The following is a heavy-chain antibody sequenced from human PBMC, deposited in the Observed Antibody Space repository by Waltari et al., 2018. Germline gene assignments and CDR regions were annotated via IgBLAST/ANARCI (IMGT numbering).Heavy chain of an antibody. V-gene: IGHV4-34*01. CDR1: GGSFTTTY. CDR2: IYHTGSH. CDR3: ARVKSGFDS. J-gene: IGHJ4*02. Sequence: QVQLKQWGAGLLKISETLSLTCEVSGGSFTTTYWSWTPQSPGKGLEWIGEIYHTGSHNYNPSLQNRVTISVDRSKSLFSLEVTSITAADAAIYYCARVKSGFDSWGQGTVVTVSS.